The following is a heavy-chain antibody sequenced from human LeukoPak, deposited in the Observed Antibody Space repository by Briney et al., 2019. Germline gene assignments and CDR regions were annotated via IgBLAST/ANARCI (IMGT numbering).Heavy chain of an antibody. CDR2: ISFDGNNR. V-gene: IGHV3-30-3*01. CDR3: ASSSGYYSGNRYFDY. Sequence: PGRSLRLSCAASGFTFSSYAMHWVRQAPGKGLEWMAVISFDGNNRYFADSVKGRFTISRDNSKNTLYLQMNSLRAEDTAVYYCASSSGYYSGNRYFDYWGQGTLVTVSS. CDR1: GFTFSSYA. D-gene: IGHD3-22*01. J-gene: IGHJ4*02.